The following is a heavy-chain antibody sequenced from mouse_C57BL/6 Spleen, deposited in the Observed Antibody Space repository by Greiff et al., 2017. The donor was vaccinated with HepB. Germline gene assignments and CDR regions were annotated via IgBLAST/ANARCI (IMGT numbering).Heavy chain of an antibody. V-gene: IGHV3-6*01. CDR3: ARGDYDMMDY. J-gene: IGHJ4*01. D-gene: IGHD2-4*01. CDR1: GYSITSGYY. CDR2: ISYDGSN. Sequence: EVQLQQSGPGLVKPSQSLSLTCSVTGYSITSGYYWNWMRQFPGNKLEWMGYISYDGSNNYNPSLKNRISITRDTSKNQLFLKLNSVTTEDTATYYCARGDYDMMDYWGQGTSVTVSS.